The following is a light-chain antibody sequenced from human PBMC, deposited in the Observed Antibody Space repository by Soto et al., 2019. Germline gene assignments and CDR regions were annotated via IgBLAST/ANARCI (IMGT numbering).Light chain of an antibody. V-gene: IGKV1-39*01. CDR1: QSITKY. Sequence: DIQMAQSPSSLSASVGDRVTIACRASQSITKYVNWFQQKPGKAPKLLIYATSSLQSGVSSRFSGSGSGTDFTLTISSLQPEAFATYYCQQSYSAPLTFGGGTTVDIK. J-gene: IGKJ4*01. CDR2: ATS. CDR3: QQSYSAPLT.